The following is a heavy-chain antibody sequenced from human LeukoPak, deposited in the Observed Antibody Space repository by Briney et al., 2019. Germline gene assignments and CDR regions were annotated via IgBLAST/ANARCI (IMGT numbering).Heavy chain of an antibody. CDR2: IYSGGST. Sequence: PGGSLRLSCAASGFTVSSNYMSWVRQAPGKGLEWVSVIYSGGSTYYADSVKGRFTISRDNSKNTLYLQMNSLRAEDTAVYYCARGYYDSSGYGPYWGQGTLVTVPS. CDR3: ARGYYDSSGYGPY. D-gene: IGHD3-22*01. CDR1: GFTVSSNY. V-gene: IGHV3-53*01. J-gene: IGHJ4*02.